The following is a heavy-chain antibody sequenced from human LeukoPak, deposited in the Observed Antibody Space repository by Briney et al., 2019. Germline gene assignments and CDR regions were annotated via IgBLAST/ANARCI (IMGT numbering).Heavy chain of an antibody. CDR2: IKEDGREK. J-gene: IGHJ4*02. D-gene: IGHD2-21*01. CDR1: GFLLRSYW. Sequence: GGPLRLPWAPSGFLLRSYWMSWVRRPRGRGREGVAKIKEDGREKYYVDSVKGRFTISGDNAKNSLYLQMNSLRAEDTAVYYCARIYCGGGHCYYDYWGQGTLVTVSS. CDR3: ARIYCGGGHCYYDY. V-gene: IGHV3-7*01.